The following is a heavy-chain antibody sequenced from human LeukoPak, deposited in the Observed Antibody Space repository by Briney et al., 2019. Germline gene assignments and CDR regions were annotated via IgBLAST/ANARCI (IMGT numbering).Heavy chain of an antibody. V-gene: IGHV3-23*01. CDR1: GFTFSTYG. J-gene: IGHJ2*01. Sequence: GGSLRLSCVASGFTFSTYGMSWVRQAPGKGLEWVSSITVSGGGSTYVDSVRGRFTISRDNSKNTLYLQMNSLRAEDTAVYYCAKNLLGSAAYSWYFDLWGRGTLVTVSS. D-gene: IGHD2-15*01. CDR2: ITVSGGGS. CDR3: AKNLLGSAAYSWYFDL.